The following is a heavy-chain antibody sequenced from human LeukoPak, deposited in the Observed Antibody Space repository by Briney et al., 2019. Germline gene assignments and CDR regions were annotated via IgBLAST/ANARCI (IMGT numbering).Heavy chain of an antibody. V-gene: IGHV3-23*01. CDR1: GFTFSSYA. CDR3: AKHYAKGDFFDH. Sequence: PGGPLRLSCAASGFTFSSYAMSWVRQAPGKGLEWVSGISASGGSTYYADSVKGRFTISRDNSKNTLFLQMNSLRAEDTALYYCAKHYAKGDFFDHWGRGSLVTVSS. D-gene: IGHD3-16*01. J-gene: IGHJ4*02. CDR2: ISASGGST.